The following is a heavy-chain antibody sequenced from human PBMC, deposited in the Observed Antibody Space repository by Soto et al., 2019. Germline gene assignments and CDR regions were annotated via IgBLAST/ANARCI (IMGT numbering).Heavy chain of an antibody. V-gene: IGHV3-30*18. CDR2: ISYDGSNK. CDR3: AKDRNFYYYDSSGYLNY. D-gene: IGHD3-22*01. Sequence: GGSLRLSCAASGFTFSSYGMHWVRQAPGKGLEWVAVISYDGSNKYYADSVKGRFTISRDNSKNTLYLQMNSLRAEDTAVYYCAKDRNFYYYDSSGYLNYWGQGTLVTVSS. CDR1: GFTFSSYG. J-gene: IGHJ4*02.